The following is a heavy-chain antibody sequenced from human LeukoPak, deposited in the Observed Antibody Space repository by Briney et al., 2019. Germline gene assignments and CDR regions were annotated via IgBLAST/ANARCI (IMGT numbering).Heavy chain of an antibody. CDR1: GGTFSSYA. CDR2: IIPILGIA. Sequence: SVKVSYKASGGTFSSYAISWVRQAPGQGLEWMGRIIPILGIANYAQKFQGRVTITADKSTSTAYMELSSLRSEDTAVYYCAFSSGSYYYYGMDVWGQGTTVTVSS. J-gene: IGHJ6*02. D-gene: IGHD3-22*01. V-gene: IGHV1-69*04. CDR3: AFSSGSYYYYGMDV.